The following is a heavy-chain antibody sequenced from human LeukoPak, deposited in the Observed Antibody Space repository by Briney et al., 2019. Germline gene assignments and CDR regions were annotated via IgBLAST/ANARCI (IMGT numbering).Heavy chain of an antibody. V-gene: IGHV3-13*01. Sequence: GGSLRLSCAASGFTFSSYDMHWVRQATGKGLEWVSAIGTAGDTYYPGSVKGRFTISRDNAKNSLYLQMSSLRAEDTALYYCARARYSISPFDSWGQGTLVTVSS. CDR2: IGTAGDT. CDR3: ARARYSISPFDS. D-gene: IGHD6-13*01. CDR1: GFTFSSYD. J-gene: IGHJ4*02.